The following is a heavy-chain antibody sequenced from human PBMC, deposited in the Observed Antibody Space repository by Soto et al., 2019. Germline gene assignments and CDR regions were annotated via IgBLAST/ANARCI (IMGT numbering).Heavy chain of an antibody. CDR1: GFTVSSHY. Sequence: GGSLRLSCAASGFTVSSHYMSWVRQAPGKGLEWVSVIYSGGSTYYADSVKGRFTISRDNSKNTLYLQMNSLRAEDTAVYYCARDNYLGGYYYGMDVWGQGTTVTVSS. CDR3: ARDNYLGGYYYGMDV. V-gene: IGHV3-53*01. D-gene: IGHD1-26*01. CDR2: IYSGGST. J-gene: IGHJ6*02.